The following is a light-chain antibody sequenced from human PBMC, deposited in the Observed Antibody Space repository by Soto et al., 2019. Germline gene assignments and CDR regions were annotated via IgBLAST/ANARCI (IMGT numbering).Light chain of an antibody. CDR3: QQYENWPFT. Sequence: EIVMTQSPATLSLSPGERATLSCRASENISRKLAWYQQRPGQAPRPLIHGASTKATDIPARFSGSGSGTVFILTISSLQSKDFAVYYCQQYENWPFTFGHGSKVEIQ. CDR2: GAS. V-gene: IGKV3-15*01. CDR1: ENISRK. J-gene: IGKJ3*01.